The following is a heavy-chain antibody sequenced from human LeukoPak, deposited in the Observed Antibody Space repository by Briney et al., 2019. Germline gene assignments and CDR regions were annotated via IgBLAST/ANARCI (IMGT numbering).Heavy chain of an antibody. CDR3: AREYSSPNWFDP. V-gene: IGHV3-7*03. J-gene: IGHJ5*02. CDR1: GFTFSSYA. D-gene: IGHD6-13*01. CDR2: IKQDGSEK. Sequence: GGSLRLSCAASGFTFSSYAMHWVRQAPGKGLEWVANIKQDGSEKYYVDSVKGRFTISRDNAKNSLYLQMNSLRAEDTAVYYCAREYSSPNWFDPWGQGTLVTVSS.